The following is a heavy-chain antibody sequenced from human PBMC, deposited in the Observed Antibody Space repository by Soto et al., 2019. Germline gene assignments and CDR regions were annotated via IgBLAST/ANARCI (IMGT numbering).Heavy chain of an antibody. CDR2: FHYSANT. CDR1: GDSISTYY. V-gene: IGHV4-59*01. D-gene: IGHD3-16*01. J-gene: IGHJ5*02. Sequence: QVQLQESGPGLVKPSETLSLTCTVSGDSISTYYWSWIRQPPGKGLEWMGYFHYSANTNYNPSLKRRITISVDTSKTQFSLKLTSVTAADTAVYYCAKTKEGGFDPWGQGILVTVSS. CDR3: AKTKEGGFDP.